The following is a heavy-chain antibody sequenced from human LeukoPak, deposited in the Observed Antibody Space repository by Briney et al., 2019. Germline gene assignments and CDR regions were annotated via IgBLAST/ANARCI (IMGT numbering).Heavy chain of an antibody. CDR3: ARSGCSSTSCYLHNWFDP. J-gene: IGHJ5*02. V-gene: IGHV1-69*02. Sequence: SVKVSCKASGGTFSSYTISRVRQAPGQGLEWMGRIIPILGIANYAQKFQGRVTITADKSTSTAYMELSSLRSEDTAVYYCARSGCSSTSCYLHNWFDPWGQGTLVTVSP. CDR2: IIPILGIA. CDR1: GGTFSSYT. D-gene: IGHD2-2*01.